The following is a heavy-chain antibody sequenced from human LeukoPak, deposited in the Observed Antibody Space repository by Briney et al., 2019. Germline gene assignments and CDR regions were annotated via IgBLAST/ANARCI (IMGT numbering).Heavy chain of an antibody. D-gene: IGHD6-6*01. V-gene: IGHV4-39*01. CDR3: ARVASSSAGGVDY. J-gene: IGHJ4*02. CDR2: IYYLGTT. Sequence: SETLSLTCTVSGASTRGNNYYWAWIRQPPGKGLEWIGSIYYLGTTYDNPSLKSRVTISIDTSKNQFSLKLRSVTASDTAVYYCARVASSSAGGVDYWGQGTLVAVSS. CDR1: GASTRGNNYY.